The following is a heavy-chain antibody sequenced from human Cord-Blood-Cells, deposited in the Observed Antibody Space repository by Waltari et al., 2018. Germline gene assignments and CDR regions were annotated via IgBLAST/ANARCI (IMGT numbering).Heavy chain of an antibody. CDR3: ASSNYYGSGSYYNLFDY. CDR2: IIPIFGTA. D-gene: IGHD3-10*01. Sequence: QVQLVQSGAEVKKPGSSVKVSCKASGGTFSSYAISRVRQAPGPGLEWIGGIIPIFGTANYAQKFQGRVTITADKSTSTAYMELSSLRSEDTAVYYCASSNYYGSGSYYNLFDYWGQGTLVTVSS. V-gene: IGHV1-69*06. J-gene: IGHJ4*02. CDR1: GGTFSSYA.